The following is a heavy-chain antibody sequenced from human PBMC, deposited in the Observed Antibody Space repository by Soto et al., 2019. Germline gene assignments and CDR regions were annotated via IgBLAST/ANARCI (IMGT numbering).Heavy chain of an antibody. D-gene: IGHD1-26*01. Sequence: QVQLQESGPGLVKPSQTLSLTCTVSGDSIMRDSYYWNWIHRHPGKGLEWIGYIYYSGTTAYNPSLKTRVTILPDTSKNQFSLNLSSVTAADTAVYYCARGFESGKFYAFESWGRGTQVTVSS. CDR1: GDSIMRDSYY. CDR2: IYYSGTT. V-gene: IGHV4-31*03. J-gene: IGHJ4*02. CDR3: ARGFESGKFYAFES.